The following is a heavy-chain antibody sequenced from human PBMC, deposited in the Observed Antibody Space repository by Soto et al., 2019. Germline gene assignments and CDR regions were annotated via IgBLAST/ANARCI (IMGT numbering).Heavy chain of an antibody. CDR2: ISGSGGST. D-gene: IGHD4-17*01. CDR1: GFTFSSYA. Sequence: LRLSCAASGFTFSSYAMIWVRQAPLKGLEWVSAISGSGGSTYYADSVKGRFTISRDNSKNTLYLQMNSLRAEDTAVYYCANPPTTVTTFYYYGMDVWGQGTTVTVSS. V-gene: IGHV3-23*01. CDR3: ANPPTTVTTFYYYGMDV. J-gene: IGHJ6*02.